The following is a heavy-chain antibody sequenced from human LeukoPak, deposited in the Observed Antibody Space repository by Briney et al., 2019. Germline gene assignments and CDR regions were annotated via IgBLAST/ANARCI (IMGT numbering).Heavy chain of an antibody. CDR3: ARRMVRGVISSPFDY. Sequence: GESLKISCKGSGYSFTSYWIDWVRQMPGKGLEWMGIIYPSDSDTRYSPSFQGQVTISVDKYISTAYLQWSSLKASDTAMYFCARRMVRGVISSPFDYWGQGTLVTVSS. V-gene: IGHV5-51*01. D-gene: IGHD3-10*01. J-gene: IGHJ4*02. CDR2: IYPSDSDT. CDR1: GYSFTSYW.